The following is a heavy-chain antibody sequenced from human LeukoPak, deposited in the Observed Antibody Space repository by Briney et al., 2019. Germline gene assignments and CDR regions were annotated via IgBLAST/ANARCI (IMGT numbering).Heavy chain of an antibody. CDR1: GYIFTGYY. V-gene: IGHV1-2*02. Sequence: GASVKVSCKASGYIFTGYYMHWVRQAPGQGLEWMGWINPNSGGTNYAQKFQGRVTMTRDTSISTAYMELSRLRSDDTAVYYRARGPVYSSSWYNWFDPWGQGTLVTVSS. CDR3: ARGPVYSSSWYNWFDP. CDR2: INPNSGGT. D-gene: IGHD6-13*01. J-gene: IGHJ5*02.